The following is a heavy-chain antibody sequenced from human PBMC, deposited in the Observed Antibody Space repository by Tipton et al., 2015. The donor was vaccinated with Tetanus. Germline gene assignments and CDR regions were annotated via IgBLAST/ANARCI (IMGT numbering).Heavy chain of an antibody. CDR2: IYYSGNT. CDR3: ARGWGSSWYYFDY. D-gene: IGHD6-13*01. Sequence: TLSLTCTVSGGSINSGDYYWSWIRQSPGKGLEWIGYIYYSGNTHYNPSLKSRIAISIDLSKRQFSLKLNSVTAADTAVYYCARGWGSSWYYFDYWGQGILVTVSS. CDR1: GGSINSGDYY. V-gene: IGHV4-30-4*01. J-gene: IGHJ4*02.